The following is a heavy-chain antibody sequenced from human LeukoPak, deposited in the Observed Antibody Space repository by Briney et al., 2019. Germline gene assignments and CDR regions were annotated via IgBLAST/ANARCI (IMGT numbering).Heavy chain of an antibody. CDR2: IKQDGSEK. CDR3: AKDLGHYYDSSGYYLDAFDI. Sequence: GGSLRLSCAASGFTFSSYWVSWVRQAPGKGLEWVANIKQDGSEKYYVDSVKGRFTISRDNAKNSLYLQMNSLRAEDTAVYYCAKDLGHYYDSSGYYLDAFDIWGQGTMVTVSS. J-gene: IGHJ3*02. D-gene: IGHD3-22*01. V-gene: IGHV3-7*03. CDR1: GFTFSSYW.